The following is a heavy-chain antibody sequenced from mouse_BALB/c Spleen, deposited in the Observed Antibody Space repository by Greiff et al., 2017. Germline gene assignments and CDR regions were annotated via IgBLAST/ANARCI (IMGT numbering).Heavy chain of an antibody. J-gene: IGHJ4*01. CDR2: ISYSGST. CDR3: ARWGGYAMDY. Sequence: EVQLQESGPGLVKPSQSLSLTCTVTGYSITSDYAWNWIRQFPGNKLEWMGYISYSGSTSYNPSLKSRISITRDTSKNQFFLQLNSVTTEDTATYYCARWGGYAMDYWGQGTSVTVSS. V-gene: IGHV3-2*02. CDR1: GYSITSDYA. D-gene: IGHD1-1*02.